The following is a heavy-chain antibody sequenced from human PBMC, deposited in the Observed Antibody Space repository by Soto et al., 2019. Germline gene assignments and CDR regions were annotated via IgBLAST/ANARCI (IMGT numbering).Heavy chain of an antibody. D-gene: IGHD2-21*02. CDR3: AREGPYCGGDCYNYGMDV. CDR1: GGSFSGYY. V-gene: IGHV4-34*01. J-gene: IGHJ6*02. CDR2: INHSGST. Sequence: SETLSLTCAVYGGSFSGYYWSWIRQPPGKGLEWIGEINHSGSTNYNPSLKSRVTISVDTSKNQFSLKLSSVTAADTAVYYCAREGPYCGGDCYNYGMDVWGQGTTVTVS.